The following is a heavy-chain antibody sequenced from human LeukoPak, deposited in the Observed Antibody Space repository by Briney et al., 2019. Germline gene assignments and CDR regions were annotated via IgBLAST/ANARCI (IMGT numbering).Heavy chain of an antibody. CDR2: ISAYNGNT. V-gene: IGHV1-18*01. CDR1: GYTFTSYG. CDR3: ARDGDGGSGWSRQYYYYYYGMDV. J-gene: IGHJ6*02. D-gene: IGHD6-19*01. Sequence: ASVKVSCKASGYTFTSYGISWVRQAPGQGLEWMGWISAYNGNTNYAQKLQGRVTMTTDTSTSTAYMELRSLRSDDTAVYYCARDGDGGSGWSRQYYYYYYGMDVWGQGTTVTVSS.